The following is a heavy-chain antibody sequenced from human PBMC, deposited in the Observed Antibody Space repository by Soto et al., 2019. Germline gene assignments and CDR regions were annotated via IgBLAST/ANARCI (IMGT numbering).Heavy chain of an antibody. V-gene: IGHV3-33*01. CDR3: ARAPRMAPFDI. CDR1: GFIFSPYG. J-gene: IGHJ3*02. CDR2: IRNDGSDK. Sequence: QPVGSLRLSCAASGFIFSPYGIHWVRQAPGKGLEWVALIRNDGSDKYYAESVTGRFTISRDNSKNTVYLQMNSLRAEDTALYFCARAPRMAPFDIWGQGTMVTVSS.